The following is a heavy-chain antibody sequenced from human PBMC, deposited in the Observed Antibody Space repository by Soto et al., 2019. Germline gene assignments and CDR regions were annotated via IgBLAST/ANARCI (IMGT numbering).Heavy chain of an antibody. V-gene: IGHV1-3*01. CDR2: INAVYGNT. J-gene: IGHJ4*02. CDR3: ARGSVVVIRAPLDY. Sequence: ASVKVSCKASGYTFSSYAMHWVRQAPGQRLEWMGGINAVYGNTKYSQKFQDRVTITRDKSASTAYMELTSLRSEDTAVYYCARGSVVVIRAPLDYWGQGTLVTVYS. D-gene: IGHD3-22*01. CDR1: GYTFSSYA.